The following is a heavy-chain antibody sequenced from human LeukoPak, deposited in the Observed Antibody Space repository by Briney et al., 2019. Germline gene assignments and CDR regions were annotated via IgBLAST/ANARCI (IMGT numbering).Heavy chain of an antibody. V-gene: IGHV3-30*18. D-gene: IGHD6-19*01. CDR2: IAYDGSNE. Sequence: GGSLRLSCAASGFTFSNYGMHWVRQAPGKGLEWVAVIAYDGSNEYYAEFVKGRFTISRDNSKNTLYLQMYSLRAEDKAVYFSAKDQGIAVAGTDDAFDIWGQGTRVTVSS. CDR1: GFTFSNYG. CDR3: AKDQGIAVAGTDDAFDI. J-gene: IGHJ3*02.